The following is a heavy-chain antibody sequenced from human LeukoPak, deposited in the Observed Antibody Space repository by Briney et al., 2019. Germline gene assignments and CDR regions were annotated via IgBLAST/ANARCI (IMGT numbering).Heavy chain of an antibody. D-gene: IGHD2-2*01. Sequence: KPSETLSLICPVSGGSISSYYRSWIRQPPGKGLEWIGYIYYSGSTNYNPSLKSRVTISVDTSKNQFSLKLSSVTAADTAVYYCARHRSTYFDYWGQGSLVTVSS. V-gene: IGHV4-59*08. J-gene: IGHJ4*02. CDR3: ARHRSTYFDY. CDR1: GGSISSYY. CDR2: IYYSGST.